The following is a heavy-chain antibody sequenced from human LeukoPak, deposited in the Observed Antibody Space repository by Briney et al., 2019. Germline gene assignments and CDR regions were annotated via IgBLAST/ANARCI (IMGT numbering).Heavy chain of an antibody. CDR3: ARDRDSSGYEEPPSFDY. CDR2: FYRGDST. D-gene: IGHD3-22*01. V-gene: IGHV3-53*01. CDR1: GFTVSSSY. Sequence: GGSLRLSCAASGFTVSSSYMYWVRQAPGKGLEWVSFFYRGDSTYYAESVRGRFTISRDNSKNTLYLLMNSLIPEDTAVYYCARDRDSSGYEEPPSFDYWAREPWSPSPQ. J-gene: IGHJ4*02.